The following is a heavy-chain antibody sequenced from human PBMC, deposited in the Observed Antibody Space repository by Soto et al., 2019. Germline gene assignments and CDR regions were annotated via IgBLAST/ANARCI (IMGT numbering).Heavy chain of an antibody. Sequence: SETLSLTCAVSGGSISSSNWWSWVRQPPGKGLEWIGEIYHSGSTNYNPSLKSRVTISVDKSKNQFSLKLSSVTAADTAVFYCAGGYSSSWYAVGNWGQGTLVTVSS. CDR1: GGSISSSNW. J-gene: IGHJ4*02. CDR2: IYHSGST. D-gene: IGHD6-13*01. CDR3: AGGYSSSWYAVGN. V-gene: IGHV4-4*02.